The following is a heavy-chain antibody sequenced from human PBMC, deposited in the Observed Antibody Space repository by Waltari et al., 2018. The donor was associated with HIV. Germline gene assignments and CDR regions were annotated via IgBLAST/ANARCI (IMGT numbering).Heavy chain of an antibody. V-gene: IGHV5-51*03. CDR2: IYPGDSDT. D-gene: IGHD3-9*01. CDR3: ARRILNAYDNWFDP. J-gene: IGHJ5*02. Sequence: EAHLVQSGAAVKKLGESLKIACTGPGYSFTTYWIGWLPQLPGKGLEWMGIIYPGDSDTRYSPSFQGQVTISADKSISTAYLQWSSLKASDTAMYYCARRILNAYDNWFDPWGQGTLVTVSS. CDR1: GYSFTTYW.